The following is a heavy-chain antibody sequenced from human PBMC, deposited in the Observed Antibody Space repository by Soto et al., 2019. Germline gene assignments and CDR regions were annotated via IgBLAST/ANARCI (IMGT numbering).Heavy chain of an antibody. V-gene: IGHV4-59*01. CDR2: IYYSGST. D-gene: IGHD2-15*01. CDR3: ARVQIYCSGGSCYAYGAFDI. Sequence: PSETLSLTCTVSGGSISSYYWSWIRQPPGKGLEWNGYIYYSGSTNYNPSLKSRVTISVDTSNNQFSLKLSSVTAADTAVYYCARVQIYCSGGSCYAYGAFDIWGQGTMVTVSS. J-gene: IGHJ3*02. CDR1: GGSISSYY.